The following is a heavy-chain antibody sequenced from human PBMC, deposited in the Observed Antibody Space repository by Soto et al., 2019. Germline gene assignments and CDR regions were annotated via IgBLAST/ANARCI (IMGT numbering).Heavy chain of an antibody. Sequence: EVQLLESGGGLVQPGGSLRLSCAASGFTFSSYAMKWVRQAPGKGLEWVSLIGESGTPTYYADSVKGRFTISRDNSGNTLFLEMYSLRAEDTAVYYCARYIPGVRYYGMVVWGQGTTVTVSS. J-gene: IGHJ6*02. CDR1: GFTFSSYA. CDR3: ARYIPGVRYYGMVV. D-gene: IGHD2-2*01. CDR2: IGESGTPT. V-gene: IGHV3-23*01.